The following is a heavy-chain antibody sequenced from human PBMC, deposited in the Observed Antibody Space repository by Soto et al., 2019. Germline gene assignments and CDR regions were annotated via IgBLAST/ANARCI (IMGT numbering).Heavy chain of an antibody. CDR2: IYFRGST. CDR3: ARIYDSSGYVDY. J-gene: IGHJ4*02. D-gene: IGHD3-22*01. Sequence: SETLSLTCTVSGGSISSGQYYWSWIRQPPGKGLEWIGNIYFRGSTYYSPSLKGRGTISVDTSKNQFSLKLSSVTAADTAVYYCARIYDSSGYVDYWGQGTLVTVSS. V-gene: IGHV4-30-4*01. CDR1: GGSISSGQYY.